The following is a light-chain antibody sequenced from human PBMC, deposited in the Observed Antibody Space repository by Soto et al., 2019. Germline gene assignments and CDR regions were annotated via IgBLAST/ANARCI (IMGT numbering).Light chain of an antibody. CDR3: CSYAGSYTYV. J-gene: IGLJ1*01. CDR2: DVS. V-gene: IGLV2-11*01. CDR1: SSDVGGYNY. Sequence: QSALTQPRSVSGSPGQSVTISCTGTSSDVGGYNYVSWYQQHPGKDPKLMIYDVSKRPSGVPDRFSGSKSGNTASLTISGLQAEDEADYYCCSYAGSYTYVLGTGTTRTVL.